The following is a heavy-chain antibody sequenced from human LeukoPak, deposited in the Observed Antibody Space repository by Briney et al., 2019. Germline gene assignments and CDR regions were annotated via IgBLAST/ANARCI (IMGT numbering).Heavy chain of an antibody. CDR3: ARVSTKRLRWPGDYYYMDV. V-gene: IGHV1-8*01. CDR2: MNPNSGNT. CDR1: GYTFTSYD. J-gene: IGHJ6*03. Sequence: ASVKVSCKASGYTFTSYDINWVRQATGQGLEWMGWMNPNSGNTGYAQKFQGRVTMTRNTSISTAYMELSSLRSEDTAVYYCARVSTKRLRWPGDYYYMDVWGKGTTVTVSS. D-gene: IGHD4-23*01.